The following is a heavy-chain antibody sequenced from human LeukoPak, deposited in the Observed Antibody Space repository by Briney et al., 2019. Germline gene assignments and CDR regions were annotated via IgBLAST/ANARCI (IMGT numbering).Heavy chain of an antibody. D-gene: IGHD6-6*01. J-gene: IGHJ4*02. CDR1: GFTFSYYS. CDR2: IKQDGTEK. Sequence: QPGGSLRLSCVASGFTFSYYSMSWVRQAPGEGLEWVANIKQDGTEKYYMDSVKGRFSISRDNAKNSLYLQMNALRAEDTAVYYCARDVRPDYWGQGTLVTVST. CDR3: ARDVRPDY. V-gene: IGHV3-7*04.